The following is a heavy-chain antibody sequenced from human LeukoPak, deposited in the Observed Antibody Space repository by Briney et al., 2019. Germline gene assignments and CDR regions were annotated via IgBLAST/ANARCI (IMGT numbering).Heavy chain of an antibody. D-gene: IGHD1-26*01. J-gene: IGHJ6*03. V-gene: IGHV4-39*07. CDR2: LYYSGSS. CDR3: ARDGRIVGARKYYMDV. CDR1: GDSISSSNSY. Sequence: SETLSLTCTVSGDSISSSNSYRGWIRQPPGKGLEWIGSLYYSGSSYYNPSLKSRVTISADTSKNQFSLKLTSVTAADTAVYYCARDGRIVGARKYYMDVWGKGTTVTVSS.